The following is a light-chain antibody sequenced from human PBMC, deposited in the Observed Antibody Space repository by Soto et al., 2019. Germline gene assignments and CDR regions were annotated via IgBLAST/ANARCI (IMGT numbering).Light chain of an antibody. CDR2: WAS. J-gene: IGKJ4*01. CDR3: QHYYSTPLT. Sequence: DIVMTQSPDSLAVSLCERATITCKYSQSVLYSTNNKNYLTWYQQKPGQPPNLLINWASIRESGVPDLFIGSGSGKDFTLTISSLQAEDVAVYYCQHYYSTPLTFGGGTKVEIK. CDR1: QSVLYSTNNKNY. V-gene: IGKV4-1*01.